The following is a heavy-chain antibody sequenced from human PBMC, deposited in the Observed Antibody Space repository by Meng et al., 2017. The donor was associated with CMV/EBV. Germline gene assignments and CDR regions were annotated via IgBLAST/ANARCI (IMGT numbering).Heavy chain of an antibody. J-gene: IGHJ6*02. Sequence: GESLKISCAASGFTFSSYSMNWVRQAPGKGLEWVSYISSSSSTIYYADSVKGRFTISRDNAKNSLYLQMNSLRAEDTAVYYCARDGEVGATLYYYYGMDVWGQGTTVTVSS. CDR2: ISSSSSTI. CDR3: ARDGEVGATLYYYYGMDV. D-gene: IGHD1-26*01. V-gene: IGHV3-48*04. CDR1: GFTFSSYS.